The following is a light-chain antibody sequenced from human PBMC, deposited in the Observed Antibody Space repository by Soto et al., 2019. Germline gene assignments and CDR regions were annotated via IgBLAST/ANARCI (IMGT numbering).Light chain of an antibody. J-gene: IGKJ1*01. CDR3: QQYNTSWT. V-gene: IGKV1-5*01. CDR2: DVS. CDR1: QTISSW. Sequence: DIQMTQSPSTLSASVGDRVTITCRASQTISSWLAWYQQKPGKAPKLLIYDVSTLGSGVPLRFSGSGSGTDFTLTNSSLHPDDFATYYCQQYNTSWTFGQGTKVEIK.